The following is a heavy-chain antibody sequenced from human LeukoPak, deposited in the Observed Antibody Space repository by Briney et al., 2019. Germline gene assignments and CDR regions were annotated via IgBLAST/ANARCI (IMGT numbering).Heavy chain of an antibody. J-gene: IGHJ4*02. V-gene: IGHV4-39*01. CDR3: ARHLAAAGPKHLDY. Sequence: SETLSLTCTVSGGSISSSSYYWGWIRQPPGKGLEWIGSIYYSRSTYYNPSLKSRVTISVDTSKNQFSLKLSSVTAADTAVYYCARHLAAAGPKHLDYWGQGTLVTVSS. D-gene: IGHD6-13*01. CDR1: GGSISSSSYY. CDR2: IYYSRST.